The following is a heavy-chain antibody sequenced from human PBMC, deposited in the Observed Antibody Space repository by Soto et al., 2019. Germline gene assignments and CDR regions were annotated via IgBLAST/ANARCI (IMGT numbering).Heavy chain of an antibody. CDR1: GFTFSSYG. CDR2: ISSDGSNK. CDR3: AKNTRTPVARIYYYYYGMDV. J-gene: IGHJ6*02. Sequence: QVQLVESGGGVVQPGRSLSLSCAASGFTFSSYGMHWVRQAPGKGLEWVAVISSDGSNKYYADSVKGRFTISRDNSKNTLYLQMNSLRTDDTALYYCAKNTRTPVARIYYYYYGMDVWGQGTTVTVSS. D-gene: IGHD5-12*01. V-gene: IGHV3-30*18.